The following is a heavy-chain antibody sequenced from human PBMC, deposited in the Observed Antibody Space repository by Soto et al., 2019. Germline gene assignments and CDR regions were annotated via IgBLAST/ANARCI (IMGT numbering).Heavy chain of an antibody. CDR2: IRNKVNSYAT. CDR1: GFTFTKAW. D-gene: IGHD4-17*01. Sequence: GGSLRLSCAASGFTFTKAWMTWVRQTPGKGLEWVGRIRNKVNSYATVYPASVRGRFRLSRDDSKNTAYLQMNSLRTDDTAVYYCVTLPNVDGGVGGRYFDLWGRGTLVTVSS. CDR3: VTLPNVDGGVGGRYFDL. J-gene: IGHJ2*01. V-gene: IGHV3-73*01.